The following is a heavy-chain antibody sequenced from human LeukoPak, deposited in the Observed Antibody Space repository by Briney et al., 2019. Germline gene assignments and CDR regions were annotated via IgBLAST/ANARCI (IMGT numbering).Heavy chain of an antibody. CDR1: RFTFSDYW. J-gene: IGHJ4*02. Sequence: GGALRLSCVVSRFTFSDYWTHWVRQGPGTGLVWVSRINRVGGNTNYAGSVKGRFTICRDNAQNTVYLQMSSLRAGDTATYYCAKHYCRDGNCPFPFLDSWGQGILVTVSS. D-gene: IGHD2-15*01. CDR3: AKHYCRDGNCPFPFLDS. CDR2: INRVGGNT. V-gene: IGHV3-74*01.